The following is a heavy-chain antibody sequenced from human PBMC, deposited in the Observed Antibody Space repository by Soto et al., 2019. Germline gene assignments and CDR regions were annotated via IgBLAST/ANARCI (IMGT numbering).Heavy chain of an antibody. CDR2: ISSSSSTI. CDR3: ARVYAYGDTYYYYYGMDV. D-gene: IGHD4-17*01. CDR1: GFTFSSYS. V-gene: IGHV3-48*01. Sequence: EVQLVESGGGLVQPGGSLRLSCAASGFTFSSYSMNWVRQAPGKGLEWVSYISSSSSTIYYADSVKGRFTISRDNAKNSLYLQMNSLRAEDTAVYYCARVYAYGDTYYYYYGMDVWGQGTTVTVSS. J-gene: IGHJ6*02.